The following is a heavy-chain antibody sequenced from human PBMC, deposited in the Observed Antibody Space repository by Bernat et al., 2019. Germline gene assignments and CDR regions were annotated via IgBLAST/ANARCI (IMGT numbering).Heavy chain of an antibody. Sequence: QVQLQESGPGLVKPSETLSLTCTVSGGSISNYYWTWIRQPPGKGLEWIGYVYYSGSTNYNPSLKSRVTISVDTSKHQFSLRLSSVTAADTAVYFCARRVAVAPSYCFDYWGRGTLVTVSS. CDR2: VYYSGST. D-gene: IGHD6-19*01. CDR1: GGSISNYY. CDR3: ARRVAVAPSYCFDY. V-gene: IGHV4-59*01. J-gene: IGHJ4*02.